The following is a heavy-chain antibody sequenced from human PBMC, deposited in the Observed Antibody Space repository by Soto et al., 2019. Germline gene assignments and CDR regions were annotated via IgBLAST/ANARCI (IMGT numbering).Heavy chain of an antibody. CDR1: GGSISSGGYS. V-gene: IGHV4-30-2*01. D-gene: IGHD5-12*01. CDR2: IYHSGST. Sequence: PSETLSLTCAVSGGSISSGGYSWSWIRQPPGKGLEWIGYIYHSGSTYCNPSLKSRVTISVDRSKNQFSLKLSSVTAADTAVYYCARDGDGYNVYFDYWGQGTLVTVSS. CDR3: ARDGDGYNVYFDY. J-gene: IGHJ4*02.